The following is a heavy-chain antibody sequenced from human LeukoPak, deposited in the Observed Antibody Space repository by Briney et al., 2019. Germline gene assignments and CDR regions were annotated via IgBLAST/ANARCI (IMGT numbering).Heavy chain of an antibody. J-gene: IGHJ6*02. Sequence: PGGSLRLSCAASGFTFSSYSRNWVRQAPGKGLEWVSYISSSSSANYYADSVKGRFTISRDNAKNSLYLQMNSLRDEDTAVYYCARERFIGGNSYGLDVWGQGTTVTVSS. CDR2: ISSSSSAN. D-gene: IGHD5-18*01. CDR3: ARERFIGGNSYGLDV. CDR1: GFTFSSYS. V-gene: IGHV3-48*02.